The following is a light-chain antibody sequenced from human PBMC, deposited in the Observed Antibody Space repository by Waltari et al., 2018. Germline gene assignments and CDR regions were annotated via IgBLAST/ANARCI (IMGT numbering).Light chain of an antibody. V-gene: IGKV3D-20*02. J-gene: IGKJ1*01. CDR3: HQYNNWWT. CDR1: QSVKSNE. Sequence: EIVLTQSPGTLSLSPGDRATLSCRASQSVKSNELAWYQQKPGQAPRLLIYDTSTRATGIPDRFSGSGSGTDFILTISRLEAEDFAVYYCHQYNNWWTFGQGTKVEIK. CDR2: DTS.